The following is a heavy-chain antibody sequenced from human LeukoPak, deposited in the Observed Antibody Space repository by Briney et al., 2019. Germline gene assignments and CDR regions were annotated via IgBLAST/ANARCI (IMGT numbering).Heavy chain of an antibody. V-gene: IGHV4-59*12. CDR2: IYYSGST. J-gene: IGHJ4*02. CDR3: AREYYYDSSGYYYQDY. CDR1: GRSISSYY. Sequence: PSETLSLTCTLSGRSISSYYWSWIRQPPGKGLEWIGYIYYSGSTNYNPSLKSRVTISVDPSKNQFSLKLSSVTAADTAVYYCAREYYYDSSGYYYQDYWGQGTLVTVSS. D-gene: IGHD3-22*01.